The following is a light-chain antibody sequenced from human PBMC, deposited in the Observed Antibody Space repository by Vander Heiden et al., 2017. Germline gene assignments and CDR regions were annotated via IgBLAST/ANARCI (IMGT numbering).Light chain of an antibody. Sequence: DIQMTQSPSDLSASVGDRVTITCRASQSISSYLNWYQQKPGKAPKVLIYAASSLQSGVPSRFSGSGSGTDFTLTISSLQPEDFATYYCQQSYSTPYTFGQGTKLEIK. V-gene: IGKV1-39*01. CDR3: QQSYSTPYT. CDR1: QSISSY. J-gene: IGKJ2*01. CDR2: AAS.